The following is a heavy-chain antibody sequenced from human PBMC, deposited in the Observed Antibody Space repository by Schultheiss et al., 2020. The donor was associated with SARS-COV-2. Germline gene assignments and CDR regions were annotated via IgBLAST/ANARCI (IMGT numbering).Heavy chain of an antibody. D-gene: IGHD6-19*01. V-gene: IGHV4-61*08. CDR1: GGSISSGGYY. CDR3: ARQMAGGEAEYFQH. CDR2: IFYSGST. Sequence: SQTLSLTCTVSGGSISSGGYYWSWIRQHPGKGLEWIGCIFYSGSTNYNPSLKSRVTISVDTSKNQFSLKLSSVTAADTAVYYCARQMAGGEAEYFQHWGQGTLVTVSS. J-gene: IGHJ1*01.